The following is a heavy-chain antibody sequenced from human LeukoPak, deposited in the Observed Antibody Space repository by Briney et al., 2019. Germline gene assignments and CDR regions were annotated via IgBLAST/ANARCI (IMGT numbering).Heavy chain of an antibody. J-gene: IGHJ3*02. CDR1: GFTFSSYS. Sequence: GGSLRLSCAASGFTFSSYSMSWVRQAPGKGLEWVANIKQDGSAKFYVDSVKGRFTISRDNAKNSLYLQMNSLTVEDTAVYYCARDWRLVNAFDIWGQGTMVTVSS. CDR2: IKQDGSAK. D-gene: IGHD6-19*01. CDR3: ARDWRLVNAFDI. V-gene: IGHV3-7*01.